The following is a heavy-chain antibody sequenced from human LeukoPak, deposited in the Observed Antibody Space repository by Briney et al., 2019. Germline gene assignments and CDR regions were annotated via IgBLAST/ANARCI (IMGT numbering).Heavy chain of an antibody. V-gene: IGHV4-39*01. CDR3: ARQSYYDSSGYYHY. D-gene: IGHD3-22*01. J-gene: IGHJ4*02. CDR1: GGSNSSSSYY. Sequence: PSETLSLTCTVSGGSNSSSSYYWGWIRQPPGKGLEWIGSIYYSGSTYYNPSLKSRVTISVDTSKNQFSLKLSSVTAADTAVYYCARQSYYDSSGYYHYWGQGTLVTVSS. CDR2: IYYSGST.